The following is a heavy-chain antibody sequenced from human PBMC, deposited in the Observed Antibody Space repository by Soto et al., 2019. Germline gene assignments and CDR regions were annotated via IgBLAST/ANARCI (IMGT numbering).Heavy chain of an antibody. J-gene: IGHJ4*02. D-gene: IGHD5-18*01. CDR1: GFTFSSYW. Sequence: PGGSLRLSCAASGFTFSSYWMHWVRQAPGKGLVWVSRINSDGSSTSYADSVKGRFTISRDNAKNTLYLQMNSLRAEDTAVYYCASEVLYRSGYSYGPDFDYWGQGTRVTV. CDR2: INSDGSST. V-gene: IGHV3-74*01. CDR3: ASEVLYRSGYSYGPDFDY.